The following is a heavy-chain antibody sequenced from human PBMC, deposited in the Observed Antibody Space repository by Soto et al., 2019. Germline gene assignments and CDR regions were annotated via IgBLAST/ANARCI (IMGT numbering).Heavy chain of an antibody. Sequence: EVQLVESGGGLVQPGGSLRLSCAASGFTFSDYYMSWVRQAPGKGLEWVANIRRDGTEKYYVDSVKGRFTVSRDNAKNVLYLNMNSLGADDTALYDCAREGEPYSSVCRKCGAYDLWGQGTQVTVSS. D-gene: IGHD6-19*01. CDR1: GFTFSDYY. J-gene: IGHJ5*02. CDR2: IRRDGTEK. CDR3: AREGEPYSSVCRKCGAYDL. V-gene: IGHV3-7*01.